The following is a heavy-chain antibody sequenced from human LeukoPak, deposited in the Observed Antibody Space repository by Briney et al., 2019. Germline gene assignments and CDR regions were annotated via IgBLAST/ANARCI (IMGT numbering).Heavy chain of an antibody. CDR1: GFTFSSYS. V-gene: IGHV3-21*01. J-gene: IGHJ4*02. CDR3: ARDGYSSGWYLYYFDY. Sequence: GGSLRLSCAASGFTFSSYSMNWARQAPGKGLEWVSSISSSSSYIYYADSVKGRFTISRDNAKNSLYLQMNSLRAEDTAVYYCARDGYSSGWYLYYFDYWGQGTLVTVSS. CDR2: ISSSSSYI. D-gene: IGHD6-19*01.